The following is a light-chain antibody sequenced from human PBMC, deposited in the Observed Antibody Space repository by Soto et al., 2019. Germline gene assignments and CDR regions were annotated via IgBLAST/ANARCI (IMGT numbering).Light chain of an antibody. V-gene: IGLV4-69*01. Sequence: QPVLTQSPSASASLGASVNLTCTLSSGHSNYAIAWHQQQPEKGPRNLMKVNSDGSHNKGDGIPDRFSGSSSGAERYLTISSLQSEDEADYYCQTWGTGIQVFGGGTKVTVL. CDR3: QTWGTGIQV. J-gene: IGLJ2*01. CDR2: VNSDGSH. CDR1: SGHSNYA.